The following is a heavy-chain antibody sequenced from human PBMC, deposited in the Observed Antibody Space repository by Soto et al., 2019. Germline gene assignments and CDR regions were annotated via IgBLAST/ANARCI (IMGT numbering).Heavy chain of an antibody. J-gene: IGHJ3*02. V-gene: IGHV4-59*01. CDR1: GGSISSYY. D-gene: IGHD3-22*01. CDR3: ARDRDYDSSGYYDAFDI. Sequence: PSETLSLTCTVSGGSISSYYCICIRHPPLKGLEWIVYIYYSGSTNYNPSLKSRVTISVDTSKNQFSLKLSSVTAADTAVYYCARDRDYDSSGYYDAFDIWGQGTMVTVSS. CDR2: IYYSGST.